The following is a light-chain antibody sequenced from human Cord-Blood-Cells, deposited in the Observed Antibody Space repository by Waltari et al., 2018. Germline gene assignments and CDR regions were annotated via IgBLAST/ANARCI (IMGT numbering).Light chain of an antibody. J-gene: IGKJ1*01. CDR1: QSISRY. V-gene: IGKV1-39*01. CDR2: AAS. CDR3: QQRYSPPQP. Sequence: DIQMTQSPSSLSASVGDRVTITCRASQSISRYLNWDQQKPGQAPTLLIYAASSLQSGVPARFSGNGSGADFPLPISSLQPAYFATYYCQQRYSPPQPFGHGTQVEIK.